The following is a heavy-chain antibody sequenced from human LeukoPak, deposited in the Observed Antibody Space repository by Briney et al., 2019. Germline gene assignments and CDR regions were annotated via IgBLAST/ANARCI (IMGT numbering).Heavy chain of an antibody. Sequence: SETLSLTCTVSGGSISSYYWSWIRQPPGRGLEWIGYISYSGSTNYNPSLKSRVTISVDTSRNQFSLKLSSVTAADTAVYYCARGRLGGSGSYYNVLDYWGQGTLVTVSS. J-gene: IGHJ4*02. D-gene: IGHD3-10*01. CDR2: ISYSGST. CDR1: GGSISSYY. V-gene: IGHV4-59*01. CDR3: ARGRLGGSGSYYNVLDY.